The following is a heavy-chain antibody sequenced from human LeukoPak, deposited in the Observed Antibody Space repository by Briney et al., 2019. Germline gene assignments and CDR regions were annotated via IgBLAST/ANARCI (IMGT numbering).Heavy chain of an antibody. V-gene: IGHV4-59*08. CDR1: GGSISSYY. J-gene: IGHJ5*02. CDR2: MCYSGST. Sequence: PSETLSLTCTVSGGSISSYYWSWIRQPPGKGLEWIGYMCYSGSTNYNPSLKSRVTISVDTSKNQFSLKLSSVTAADTAVYYCARRVTSNWFDPWGQGTLVTVSS. CDR3: ARRVTSNWFDP. D-gene: IGHD2-21*02.